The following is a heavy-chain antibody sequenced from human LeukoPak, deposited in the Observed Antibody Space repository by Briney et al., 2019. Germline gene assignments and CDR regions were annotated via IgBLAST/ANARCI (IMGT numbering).Heavy chain of an antibody. CDR2: IRYDGSDK. CDR1: GFTFSDSG. CDR3: ARDGRWINYYDGSSPV. V-gene: IGHV3-30*02. Sequence: GGSLRLSCAASGFTFSDSGMHWVRQAPGKGLEWVAFIRYDGSDKYYADSVKGRFTISRDNAKNSLYLQMNSLRVEDTGVYYCARDGRWINYYDGSSPVWGQGALVTVSS. D-gene: IGHD3-22*01. J-gene: IGHJ4*02.